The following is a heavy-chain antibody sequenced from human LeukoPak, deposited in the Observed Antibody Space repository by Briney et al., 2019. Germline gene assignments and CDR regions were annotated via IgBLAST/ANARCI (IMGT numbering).Heavy chain of an antibody. J-gene: IGHJ4*02. Sequence: SETLSLTCAVSGYSISSGYYWGWIRQPPGKGLEWIGSIYHSGSTYYNPSLKSRVTISVDTSKNQFSLKLSYVTAADTAVYYCAREVAAAGREVDYWGQGTLVTVSS. CDR3: AREVAAAGREVDY. V-gene: IGHV4-38-2*02. CDR1: GYSISSGYY. D-gene: IGHD6-13*01. CDR2: IYHSGST.